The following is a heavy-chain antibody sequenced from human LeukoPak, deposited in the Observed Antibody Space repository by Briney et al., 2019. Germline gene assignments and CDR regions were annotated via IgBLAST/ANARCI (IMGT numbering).Heavy chain of an antibody. V-gene: IGHV5-51*01. Sequence: GESLKISCQSSGYTFTSYWIVWVRQMPGKGLQWMGIIYPGDSDTTYSPSFQGQVTISADKSISTAYLQWSSLKASDTAIYYCARLIVAGSSTGWFVRWGQGTLVTVSS. CDR3: ARLIVAGSSTGWFVR. CDR1: GYTFTSYW. J-gene: IGHJ5*02. D-gene: IGHD5-12*01. CDR2: IYPGDSDT.